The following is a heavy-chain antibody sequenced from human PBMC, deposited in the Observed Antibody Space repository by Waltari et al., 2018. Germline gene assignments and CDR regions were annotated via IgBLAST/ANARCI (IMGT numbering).Heavy chain of an antibody. CDR3: ARGGLWFGELPYYYYYGMDV. CDR2: INHRGST. D-gene: IGHD3-10*01. Sequence: QVQLQQWGAGLLKPSETLSLTCAVYGGSFSGYYWSWIRQPPGKGLGGIGEINHRGSTNYNPSLKSRVTISVDTAKNQFSLKLSSVTAADTAVYYCARGGLWFGELPYYYYYGMDVWGQGTTVTVSS. CDR1: GGSFSGYY. J-gene: IGHJ6*02. V-gene: IGHV4-34*01.